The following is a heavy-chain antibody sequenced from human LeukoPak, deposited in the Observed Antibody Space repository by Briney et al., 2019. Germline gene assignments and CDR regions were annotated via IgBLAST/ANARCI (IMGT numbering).Heavy chain of an antibody. J-gene: IGHJ4*02. CDR1: GGSFSGYY. CDR2: INHSGST. V-gene: IGHV4-34*01. Sequence: SETLSLTCAVSGGSFSGYYWSWIRQPPGKGLEWIGEINHSGSTNYNPALKSRVTISVGTSKNQFSLKLSSVTAADTAVYYCARVVVVAATNFDYWGQGTLVTVPS. D-gene: IGHD2-15*01. CDR3: ARVVVVAATNFDY.